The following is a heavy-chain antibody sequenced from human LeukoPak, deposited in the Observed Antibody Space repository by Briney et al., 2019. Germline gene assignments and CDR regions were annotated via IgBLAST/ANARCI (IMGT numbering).Heavy chain of an antibody. CDR2: ISWNSGSI. J-gene: IGHJ4*02. V-gene: IGHV3-9*01. D-gene: IGHD5-24*01. CDR1: GFTFDDYA. Sequence: GGSLRLSCAASGFTFDDYAMHWVRQAPGKGLEWVSGISWNSGSIGYADSVKGRFTISRDNTKNLLYLQMNSLTAEDTAVYYCARALRDSYSDWGQGTLVTVSS. CDR3: ARALRDSYSD.